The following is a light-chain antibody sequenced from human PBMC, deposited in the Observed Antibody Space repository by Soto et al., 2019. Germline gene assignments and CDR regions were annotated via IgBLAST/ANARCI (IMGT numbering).Light chain of an antibody. Sequence: AIEMTQSPSSLSSSVGDRVTITCRASQGVRNDLVWYHQKPGEAAKLLIYAASSIQSGVPSRFSGSGSGTDFTLTISSLQPEDFATYYCLQDYNYPPAFGQGTKLEIK. J-gene: IGKJ2*01. CDR2: AAS. CDR3: LQDYNYPPA. V-gene: IGKV1-6*01. CDR1: QGVRND.